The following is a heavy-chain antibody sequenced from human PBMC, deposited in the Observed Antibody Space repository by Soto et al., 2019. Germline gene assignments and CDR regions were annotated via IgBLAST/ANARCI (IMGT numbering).Heavy chain of an antibody. J-gene: IGHJ5*02. CDR2: IYHSGST. CDR1: GGSISSGCYS. CDR3: ARVGSSSSRSVWFDP. Sequence: SETLSLTCAVSGGSISSGCYSWSWIRQPPGKGLEWIGYIYHSGSTYYNPSLKSRVTISVDRSKNQFSLKLSSVTAADTAAYYCARVGSSSSRSVWFDPWGQGILVTVSS. V-gene: IGHV4-30-2*01. D-gene: IGHD6-6*01.